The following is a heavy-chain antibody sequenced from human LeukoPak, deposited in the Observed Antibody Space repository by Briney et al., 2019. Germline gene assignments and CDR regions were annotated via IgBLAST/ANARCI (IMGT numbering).Heavy chain of an antibody. CDR1: GDSVSGYY. CDR2: THHSGNT. CDR3: ARDFLQGVRGNTGGSFDY. V-gene: IGHV4-59*02. Sequence: SETLSLTCIVSGDSVSGYYWNWIRQPPGKGLEWIGYTHHSGNTLYNPSLKSRVTTSVDTSKNQFSLSLSSVTAADTAVYFCARDFLQGVRGNTGGSFDYWGQGTLVTVSS. J-gene: IGHJ4*02. D-gene: IGHD3-10*01.